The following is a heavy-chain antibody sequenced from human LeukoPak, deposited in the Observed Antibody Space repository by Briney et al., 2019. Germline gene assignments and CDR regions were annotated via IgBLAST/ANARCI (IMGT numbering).Heavy chain of an antibody. Sequence: QTGGSLRLSCAVSGFTFIISGMHWVRQAPGKGLEWVAVMLSGGSNQYYVDSVKGQLTISRDISKNTLCLQMNSLRAEDTAVYYCAKVIGNREPGGFDPWGQGTLVTVSS. CDR3: AKVIGNREPGGFDP. CDR2: MLSGGSNQ. J-gene: IGHJ5*02. D-gene: IGHD1-14*01. V-gene: IGHV3-30*18. CDR1: GFTFIISG.